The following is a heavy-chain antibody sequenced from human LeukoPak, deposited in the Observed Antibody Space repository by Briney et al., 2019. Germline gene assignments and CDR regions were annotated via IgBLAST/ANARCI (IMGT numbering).Heavy chain of an antibody. J-gene: IGHJ4*02. Sequence: GGSLRLSCAASGFTFSSYAMSWVRQAPGKGLERVSAISGSGGSTYYADSVKGRFTISRDNSKNTLYLQMNSLRAEDTAVYYCAKVRSEQYYYDSSGYYSWGQGTLVTVSS. D-gene: IGHD3-22*01. CDR2: ISGSGGST. CDR1: GFTFSSYA. CDR3: AKVRSEQYYYDSSGYYS. V-gene: IGHV3-23*01.